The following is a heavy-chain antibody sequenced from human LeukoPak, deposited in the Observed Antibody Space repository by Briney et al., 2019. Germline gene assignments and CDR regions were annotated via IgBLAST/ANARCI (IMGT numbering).Heavy chain of an antibody. V-gene: IGHV4-38-2*02. J-gene: IGHJ4*02. CDR1: GYFISSGYY. D-gene: IGHD1-14*01. CDR2: IYHSGST. CDR3: ARSGDHGFDY. Sequence: SETLSLTCTVSGYFISSGYYWGWIRQPPGKGLEWIGSIYHSGSTYYNPSLKSRVTISVDTSKNQFSLKLSSVTAADTAVYYCARSGDHGFDYWGQGTLVTVSS.